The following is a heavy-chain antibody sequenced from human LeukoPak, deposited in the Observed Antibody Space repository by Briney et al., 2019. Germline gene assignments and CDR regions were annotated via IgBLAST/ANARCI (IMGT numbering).Heavy chain of an antibody. CDR1: GGSISSYY. J-gene: IGHJ4*02. CDR2: IYYSGST. CDR3: ARADGSGSPHFDY. V-gene: IGHV4-59*01. Sequence: SETLSLTCTVSGGSISSYYWSWIRQPPGKGLEWIGYIYYSGSTNYNPSLKSRVTISVDTSKNQFSLKLSSVTAADTAVYYCARADGSGSPHFDYWGQGTLVIVSS. D-gene: IGHD3-10*01.